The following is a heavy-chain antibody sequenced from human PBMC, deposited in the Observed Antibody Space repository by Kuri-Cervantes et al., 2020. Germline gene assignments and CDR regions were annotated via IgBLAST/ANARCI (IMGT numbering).Heavy chain of an antibody. D-gene: IGHD3-22*01. V-gene: IGHV3-21*03. CDR3: ARGQSDFHDSSGYYPTHYDS. Sequence: GESLKISCAASGFTFSNYSMDWVRQAPGKGLEWVSSISGTSYYIYYADSVKGRFTISRDNAKNSLYLQMNSLRAEDTAVYYCARGQSDFHDSSGYYPTHYDSWGQGTLVTVSS. CDR2: ISGTSYYI. CDR1: GFTFSNYS. J-gene: IGHJ4*02.